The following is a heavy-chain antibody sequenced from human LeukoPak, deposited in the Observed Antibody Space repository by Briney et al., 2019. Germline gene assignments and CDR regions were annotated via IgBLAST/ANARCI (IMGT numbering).Heavy chain of an antibody. CDR3: ARVAAATTNPRFDY. CDR2: IYYSGST. D-gene: IGHD5-24*01. Sequence: SETLSLTCTVSGGSISSYYWSWIRQPPGKGLEWIGYIYYSGSTNYNPSLKSRVTISVDTSKNQFSLKLSSVTAADTAEYYCARVAAATTNPRFDYWGQGTLVTVSS. CDR1: GGSISSYY. V-gene: IGHV4-59*01. J-gene: IGHJ4*02.